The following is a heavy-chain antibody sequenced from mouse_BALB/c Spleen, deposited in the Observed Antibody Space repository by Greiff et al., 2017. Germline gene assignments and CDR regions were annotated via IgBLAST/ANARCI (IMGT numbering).Heavy chain of an antibody. CDR2: IDPANGNT. CDR3: ASVYGSSYYYAMDY. Sequence: VQLQQSGAELVKPGASVKLSCTASGFNIKDTYMHWVKQRPEQGLEWIGRIDPANGNTKYDPKFQGKATITADTSSNTAYLQLSSLTSEDTAVYYCASVYGSSYYYAMDYWGQGTSVTVSS. CDR1: GFNIKDTY. J-gene: IGHJ4*01. V-gene: IGHV14-3*02. D-gene: IGHD1-1*01.